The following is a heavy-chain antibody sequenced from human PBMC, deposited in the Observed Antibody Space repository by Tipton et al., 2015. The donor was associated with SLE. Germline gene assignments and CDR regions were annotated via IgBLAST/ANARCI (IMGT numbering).Heavy chain of an antibody. CDR1: GHSFTNYW. CDR3: ARSPYSIPYSMFDY. D-gene: IGHD1-26*01. CDR2: IYPDDSDT. J-gene: IGHJ4*02. Sequence: RLVQSGAEVKKPGESLKISCKGSGHSFTNYWIGWVRQMPGKGLEWMAIIYPDDSDTGYSPSFQGQVSISADKSISTVYLEWSSLKASDTAMYYCARSPYSIPYSMFDYWGQGTLVTVSS. V-gene: IGHV5-51*03.